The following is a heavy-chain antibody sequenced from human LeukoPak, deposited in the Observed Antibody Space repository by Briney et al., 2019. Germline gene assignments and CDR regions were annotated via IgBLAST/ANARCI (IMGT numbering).Heavy chain of an antibody. Sequence: GESLQISCKGSGYSFTSYWIGWVRQMPGKGLEWMGIIYPGDSDTRYSPSFQGQVTISADKSISTAYLQWSSLKASDTAMYYCARVYREFGVVSSAFDIWGQGTMVTVSS. J-gene: IGHJ3*02. CDR1: GYSFTSYW. V-gene: IGHV5-51*01. D-gene: IGHD3-10*01. CDR3: ARVYREFGVVSSAFDI. CDR2: IYPGDSDT.